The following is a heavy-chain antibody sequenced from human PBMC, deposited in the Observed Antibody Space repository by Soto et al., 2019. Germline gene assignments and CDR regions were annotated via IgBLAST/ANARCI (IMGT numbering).Heavy chain of an antibody. V-gene: IGHV3-9*01. D-gene: IGHD3-3*01. CDR1: GFTFDDYA. J-gene: IGHJ4*02. CDR2: IAFNSGNT. Sequence: EVQLVESGGGRVQPGRSLRLSCAASGFTFDDYAMHWVRQAPGKGLEWVSGIAFNSGNTAYADSVKGRFTISRDNAKNSLYLQMNSLRAEDTALYYCAKDLRTSWIFGNFDSWGQGTLVTVSS. CDR3: AKDLRTSWIFGNFDS.